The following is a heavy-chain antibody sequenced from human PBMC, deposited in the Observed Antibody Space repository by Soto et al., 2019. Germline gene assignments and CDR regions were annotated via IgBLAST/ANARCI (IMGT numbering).Heavy chain of an antibody. J-gene: IGHJ4*02. Sequence: GASVKVSCKASGYTFTSYDINWVRQATGQGLEWIGWMNPNSANTGYAQKFQGRVTMTRNTSISTAYMELSSLRSEDTAVYYCARVGCSGGSCYLVYWGQGTLVTVSS. CDR2: MNPNSANT. CDR3: ARVGCSGGSCYLVY. D-gene: IGHD2-15*01. CDR1: GYTFTSYD. V-gene: IGHV1-8*01.